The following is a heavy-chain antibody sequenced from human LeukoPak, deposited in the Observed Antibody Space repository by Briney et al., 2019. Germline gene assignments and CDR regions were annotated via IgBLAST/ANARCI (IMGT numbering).Heavy chain of an antibody. CDR1: GYTFTGYY. J-gene: IGHJ5*02. Sequence: ASVKVSCKASGYTFTGYYMHWVRQAPGQGLEWMGWINPNSGGTNYAQKFQGRVTMTRDTSISTAYMELSRLRSDDTAVYYCARDFVPIVVVVAATNWFDPWGQGTLVTVSS. CDR3: ARDFVPIVVVVAATNWFDP. D-gene: IGHD2-15*01. CDR2: INPNSGGT. V-gene: IGHV1-2*02.